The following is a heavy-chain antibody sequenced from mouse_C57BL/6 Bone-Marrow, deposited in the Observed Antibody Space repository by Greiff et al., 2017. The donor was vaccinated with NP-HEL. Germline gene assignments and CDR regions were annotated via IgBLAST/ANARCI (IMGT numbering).Heavy chain of an antibody. J-gene: IGHJ1*03. D-gene: IGHD2-12*01. CDR2: INYDGSST. CDR3: ARDSCQWYWYFDV. V-gene: IGHV5-16*01. CDR1: GFTFSDYY. Sequence: EVKLVESEGGLVQPGSSMKLSCTASGFTFSDYYMPWVRQVPEKGLEWVAYINYDGSSTYYLDSLKGRFTISRDNAKNTLYLQMSSLKSEDTATYYCARDSCQWYWYFDVWGTGTTVTVSS.